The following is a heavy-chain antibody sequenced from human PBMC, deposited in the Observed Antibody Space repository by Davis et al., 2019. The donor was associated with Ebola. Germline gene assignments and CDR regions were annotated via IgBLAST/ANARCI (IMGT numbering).Heavy chain of an antibody. CDR2: ISYDGSNK. V-gene: IGHV3-30*03. CDR3: ASGDGRGSSYDMDV. J-gene: IGHJ6*02. CDR1: GFTFSSYG. D-gene: IGHD6-6*01. Sequence: PGGSLRLSCAASGFTFSSYGMHWVRQAPGKGLEWVAVISYDGSNKYYADSVKGRFTISRDNSKNTLYLQMNSLRAEDTALYYCASGDGRGSSYDMDVWGQGTTVTVSS.